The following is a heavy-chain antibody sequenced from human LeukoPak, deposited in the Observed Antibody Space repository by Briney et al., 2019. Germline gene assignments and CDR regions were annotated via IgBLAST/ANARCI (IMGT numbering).Heavy chain of an antibody. D-gene: IGHD3-10*02. CDR2: ISDRGDNT. J-gene: IGHJ6*04. CDR3: AELGITMIGGV. V-gene: IGHV3-23*01. Sequence: GGSLRLSCAASGFTFSAYGMTWVRQAPGKGLEWVSHISDRGDNTYYADPVQGRFTISRDNSNNTVYLQMDSLSAEDTAVYYCAELGITMIGGVWGKGTTVTISS. CDR1: GFTFSAYG.